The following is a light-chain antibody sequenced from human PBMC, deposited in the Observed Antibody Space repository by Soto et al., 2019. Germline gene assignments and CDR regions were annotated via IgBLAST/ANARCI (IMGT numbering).Light chain of an antibody. V-gene: IGLV2-14*01. CDR2: DVT. Sequence: QSVLTQPASVSGSPGQSITISCTGTSSDVGGYNYVSWYQQHPVKAPKLMIYDVTNRPSGVSDRFSGSKSGNTASLTISGLQAEDEADYYCSSYTSSSTPYVFGTGPKV. J-gene: IGLJ1*01. CDR1: SSDVGGYNY. CDR3: SSYTSSSTPYV.